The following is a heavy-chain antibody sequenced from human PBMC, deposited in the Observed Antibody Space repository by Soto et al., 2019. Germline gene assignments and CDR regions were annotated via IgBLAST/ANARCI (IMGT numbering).Heavy chain of an antibody. CDR3: ARAPAAIEFDY. J-gene: IGHJ4*02. D-gene: IGHD2-2*01. CDR1: GGSISSYY. CDR2: IYYSGST. Sequence: PSETLSLTCTVSGGSISSYYWSWIRQPPGKGLEWIGYIYYSGSTNYNPSLKSRVTISVDTSKNQFSLKLSSVTAADTAVYYCARAPAAIEFDYWGQGTLVTVSS. V-gene: IGHV4-59*01.